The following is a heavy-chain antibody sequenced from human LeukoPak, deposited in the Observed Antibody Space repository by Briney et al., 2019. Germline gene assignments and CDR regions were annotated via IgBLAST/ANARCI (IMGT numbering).Heavy chain of an antibody. CDR1: GFTFSSYG. V-gene: IGHV3-33*01. J-gene: IGHJ4*02. Sequence: HPGGSLRLSCATSGFTFSSYGMHWVRQAPGKGLEWVAVIWYDGSNKYYADSVKGRFTISRDNSKNTPYLQMNSLKTEDTAVYYCTRHADDLLWLVFDYWGQGTLVTVSS. CDR2: IWYDGSNK. CDR3: TRHADDLLWLVFDY. D-gene: IGHD2-21*01.